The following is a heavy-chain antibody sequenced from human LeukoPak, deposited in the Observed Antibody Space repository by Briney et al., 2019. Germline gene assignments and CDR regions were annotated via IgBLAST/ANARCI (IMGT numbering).Heavy chain of an antibody. D-gene: IGHD3-16*01. CDR1: GFTFSSYA. V-gene: IGHV3-53*01. J-gene: IGHJ4*02. CDR3: ASLPRGFFDY. CDR2: IYSGGST. Sequence: PGGSLRLSCAASGFTFSSYAMSWVRQAPGKGLEWVSVIYSGGSTYYADSVKGRFTISRDNSKNTLYLQMNSLRAEDTAVYYCASLPRGFFDYWGQGTLVTVSS.